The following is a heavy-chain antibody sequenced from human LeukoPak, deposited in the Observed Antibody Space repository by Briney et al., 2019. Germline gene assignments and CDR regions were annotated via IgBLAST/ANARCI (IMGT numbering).Heavy chain of an antibody. Sequence: GGSLRLSCAASGFTFSSYGMHWVRQAPGKGLEWVAVISYDGSNKYYADSVKGRFTISRDNSKNTLYLQMNSLRAEDTAVYYCAKDGGRGYSGYDYAFDIWGQGTMVTVSS. CDR2: ISYDGSNK. V-gene: IGHV3-30*18. D-gene: IGHD5-12*01. CDR1: GFTFSSYG. J-gene: IGHJ3*02. CDR3: AKDGGRGYSGYDYAFDI.